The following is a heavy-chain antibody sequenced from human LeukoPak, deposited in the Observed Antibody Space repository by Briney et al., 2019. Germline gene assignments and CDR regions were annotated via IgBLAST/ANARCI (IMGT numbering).Heavy chain of an antibody. J-gene: IGHJ6*03. D-gene: IGHD4-17*01. CDR3: ARVRLGYYYYYMDV. CDR1: GFTFSSYR. V-gene: IGHV3-21*04. Sequence: GGSLRLSCAVSGFTFSSYRMNWVRQAPGKGLEWVASISTSSNFIYYADSVKGRFTISRDNAKNSLYLQINSLRAEDTAVYYCARVRLGYYYYYMDVWGKGTTVTVSS. CDR2: ISTSSNFI.